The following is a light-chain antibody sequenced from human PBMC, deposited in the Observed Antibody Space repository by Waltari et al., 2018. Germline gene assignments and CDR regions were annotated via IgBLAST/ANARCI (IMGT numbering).Light chain of an antibody. Sequence: SYEMTQPPSVSVSPGQMARITCGGDNLGSTYVHWYQQKPAQAPVLVIYDDRERPSGIPERFPGSKSGNTATLTISGVEAGDEADYYCQVWDSSGDHRVFGGGTRLTVL. CDR2: DDR. V-gene: IGLV3-21*02. CDR1: NLGSTY. CDR3: QVWDSSGDHRV. J-gene: IGLJ2*01.